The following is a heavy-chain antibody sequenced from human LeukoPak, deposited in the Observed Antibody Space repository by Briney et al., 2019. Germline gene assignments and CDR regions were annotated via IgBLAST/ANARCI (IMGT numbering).Heavy chain of an antibody. J-gene: IGHJ4*02. V-gene: IGHV3-30*18. CDR1: GFTFRSYG. D-gene: IGHD3-22*01. CDR2: ISYDGSTK. CDR3: AKDLGDVGDSSDYHSNYFDY. Sequence: GGSLRLSCAASGFTFRSYGMHWVRQAPGKGLEWVAVISYDGSTKNYADSVKGRFTISRDNSRNTLYLQMNSLRAEDTAVYYCAKDLGDVGDSSDYHSNYFDYWGQGTLVTVSS.